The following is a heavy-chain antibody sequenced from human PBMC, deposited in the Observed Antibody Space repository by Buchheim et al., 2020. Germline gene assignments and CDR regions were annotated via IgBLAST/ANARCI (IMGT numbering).Heavy chain of an antibody. D-gene: IGHD2-15*01. V-gene: IGHV3-21*01. CDR3: TKGYCIGGSCPEYFQY. CDR1: GFTFSSYS. CDR2: ISSTGTLT. Sequence: EVQLVESAGGLVKPGGSLRLSCAASGFTFSSYSMNWVRQAPGKGLEWVSSISSTGTLTYYADSVKGRFTISRDNAKNSLYLYMNSLRAEDTAVYYCTKGYCIGGSCPEYFQYWGQGTL. J-gene: IGHJ1*01.